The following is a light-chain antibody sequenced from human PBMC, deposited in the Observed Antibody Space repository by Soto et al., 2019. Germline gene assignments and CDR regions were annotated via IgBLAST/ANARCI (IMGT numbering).Light chain of an antibody. Sequence: EIEMTQSPATLSVSPGEGVTLSCRASQSVSSDLAWYQQKPGQAPRLLIYGASTRATGVPARFSGSGSGTEFTLTISSLQSEDFAVYFCQHYNIWPPYTFGQGTKLEIK. CDR3: QHYNIWPPYT. J-gene: IGKJ2*01. CDR1: QSVSSD. V-gene: IGKV3-15*01. CDR2: GAS.